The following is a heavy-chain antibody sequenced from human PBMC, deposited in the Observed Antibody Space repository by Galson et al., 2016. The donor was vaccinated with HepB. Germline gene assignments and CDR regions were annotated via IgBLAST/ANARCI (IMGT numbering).Heavy chain of an antibody. CDR3: AKNPTRYCSSSSCYGDR. CDR2: ISGSGTIT. Sequence: LRLSCAAAGLSFSNYAMNWVRQAPGKGLEWVSVISGSGTITNYADSVKGRFTISRDNSENTFYLQMNSLRVDDTAIYYCAKNPTRYCSSSSCYGDRWGQGTLVTVSS. J-gene: IGHJ4*02. D-gene: IGHD2-2*01. CDR1: GLSFSNYA. V-gene: IGHV3-23*01.